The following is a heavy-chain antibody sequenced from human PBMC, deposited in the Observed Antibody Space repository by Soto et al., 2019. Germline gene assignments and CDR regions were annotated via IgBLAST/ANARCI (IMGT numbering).Heavy chain of an antibody. CDR1: GFTFSSYA. Sequence: GESLKISCAASGFTFSSYAMSWVRQAPGKGLEWVSAISGSGGSTYYADSVKGRFTISRDNSKNTLYLQMNSLRAEDTAVYYCAKLPVPAAKSPYYYYMDVWGKGTTVTVSS. D-gene: IGHD2-2*01. CDR2: ISGSGGST. CDR3: AKLPVPAAKSPYYYYMDV. V-gene: IGHV3-23*01. J-gene: IGHJ6*03.